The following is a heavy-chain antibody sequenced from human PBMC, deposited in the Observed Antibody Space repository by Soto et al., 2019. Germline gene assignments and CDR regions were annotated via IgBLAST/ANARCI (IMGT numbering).Heavy chain of an antibody. Sequence: QVQLQESGPGLVKPSQTLSLTCTVSGGSTTSGAYYWGWIRQHSGKGLEWIGYMHYSGSAYYNPYFSTRVTISVDTSMNQFSLTLSSVTAADTAIYYCARYFFYGSGYSNWFDSWGQGALVTVSS. D-gene: IGHD3-22*01. CDR2: MHYSGSA. CDR3: ARYFFYGSGYSNWFDS. V-gene: IGHV4-31*03. J-gene: IGHJ5*01. CDR1: GGSTTSGAYY.